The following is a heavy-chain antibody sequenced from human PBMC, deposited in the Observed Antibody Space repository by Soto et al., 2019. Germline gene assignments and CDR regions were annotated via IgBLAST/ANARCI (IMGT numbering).Heavy chain of an antibody. CDR1: GFTFSSYA. V-gene: IGHV3-30-3*01. Sequence: QPGGSLRLSCAASGFTFSSYAMHWVRQAPGKGLEWVAVISYDGSNKYYADSVKGRFTISRDNSKNTLYLQMNSLRAEDTAVYYCARDPEGYCSGGSCYPGLFDYWGQGTLVTVSS. CDR2: ISYDGSNK. CDR3: ARDPEGYCSGGSCYPGLFDY. D-gene: IGHD2-15*01. J-gene: IGHJ4*02.